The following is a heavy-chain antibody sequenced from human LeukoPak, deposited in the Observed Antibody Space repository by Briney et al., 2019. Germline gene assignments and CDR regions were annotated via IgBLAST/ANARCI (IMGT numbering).Heavy chain of an antibody. Sequence: PGGSLRLACAASGFTFSSYWMSWVSQAQGKGMEWVANIKQDGSEKYYVDSVKGRFTISRDNAKNSLYLQMNSLRAEDTAVYYCARDVGTVTTAACDIWGQGTMVTVSS. J-gene: IGHJ3*02. CDR3: ARDVGTVTTAACDI. D-gene: IGHD4-17*01. CDR1: GFTFSSYW. CDR2: IKQDGSEK. V-gene: IGHV3-7*03.